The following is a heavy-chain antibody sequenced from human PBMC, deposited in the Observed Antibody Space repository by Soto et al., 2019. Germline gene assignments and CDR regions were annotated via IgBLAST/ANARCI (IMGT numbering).Heavy chain of an antibody. CDR3: ARGWFGPDV. D-gene: IGHD3-10*01. J-gene: IGHJ6*04. CDR1: GFTFSVRS. CDR2: IDNAGIDS. V-gene: IGHV3-74*01. Sequence: EVQLVESGGGLVQPGGSLRLSCAASGFTFSVRSMHWVRQAPGKGLVWVSGIDNAGIDSTYADSVKGRFTSSRDNAKNTLYIHMKSVKVTDTAVYYCARGWFGPDVWGKGTPVTVSS.